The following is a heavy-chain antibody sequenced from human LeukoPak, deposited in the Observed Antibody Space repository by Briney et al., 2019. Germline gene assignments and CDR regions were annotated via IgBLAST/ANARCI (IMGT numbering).Heavy chain of an antibody. J-gene: IGHJ5*02. V-gene: IGHV4-4*07. CDR3: ATDISWFDP. CDR2: ISASGST. D-gene: IGHD3-9*01. CDR1: GGSISSYY. Sequence: SETLSLTCTVSGGSISSYYWSWIRQPAGKALEWIGRISASGSTHYAPSLRSRVTMSVETCKNQLSLRLRSVSTPDTAPCYCATDISWFDPWGRGTLVTVSS.